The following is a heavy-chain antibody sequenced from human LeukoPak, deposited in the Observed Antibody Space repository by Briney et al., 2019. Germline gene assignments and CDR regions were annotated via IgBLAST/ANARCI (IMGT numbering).Heavy chain of an antibody. CDR1: GGSFSGYY. CDR2: IYYTGST. D-gene: IGHD7-27*01. V-gene: IGHV4-59*01. CDR3: ASRKLGNDY. Sequence: SETLSLTCAVYGGSFSGYYWSWIRQSPGKGLEWIGYIYYTGSTTYNPSLKSRVTISADTSKNQFSLKLSSVTAADTAVYYCASRKLGNDYWGQGTLVTVSS. J-gene: IGHJ4*02.